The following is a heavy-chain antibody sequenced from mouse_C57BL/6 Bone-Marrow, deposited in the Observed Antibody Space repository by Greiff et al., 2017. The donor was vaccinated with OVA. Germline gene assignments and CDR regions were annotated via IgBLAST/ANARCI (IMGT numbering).Heavy chain of an antibody. J-gene: IGHJ1*03. CDR1: GYAFSSYW. V-gene: IGHV1-80*01. D-gene: IGHD1-1*01. Sequence: VKLLESGAELVKPGASVKISCKASGYAFSSYWMNWVKQRPGKGLEWIGQIYPGDGDTNYNGKFKGKATLTADKSSSTAYMQLSSLTSEDSAVYFCARYGDYYGSSYCWYFDVWGTGTTVTVSS. CDR3: ARYGDYYGSSYCWYFDV. CDR2: IYPGDGDT.